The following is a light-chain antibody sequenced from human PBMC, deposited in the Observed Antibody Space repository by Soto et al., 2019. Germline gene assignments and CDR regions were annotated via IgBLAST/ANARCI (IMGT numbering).Light chain of an antibody. Sequence: QSALTQPASVSGSPGQSITISCTGTNSDVGYYNLVSWYQQHPGKAPKLLIFESTRRPSGAANRFSGSKSVNTASLTISGLQAEDEAHYYCCSYAGSRNLVFGGGTTLTVL. CDR3: CSYAGSRNLV. V-gene: IGLV2-23*01. J-gene: IGLJ3*02. CDR2: EST. CDR1: NSDVGYYNL.